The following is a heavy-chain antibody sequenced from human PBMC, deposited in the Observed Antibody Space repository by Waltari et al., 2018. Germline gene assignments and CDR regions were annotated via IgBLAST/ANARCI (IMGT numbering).Heavy chain of an antibody. J-gene: IGHJ4*02. V-gene: IGHV3-48*01. CDR3: ATDLSYFSDY. Sequence: EVQLVESGGGFVQPGGSLRLSCAASGFTFSAYSMNWVRQAPGKGLELVSYISSSSNMIFYADSVKGRFTISRDNAKNSLYLQMNSLRAEDTAVYYCATDLSYFSDYWGQGTLVTVSS. CDR2: ISSSSNMI. CDR1: GFTFSAYS. D-gene: IGHD2-15*01.